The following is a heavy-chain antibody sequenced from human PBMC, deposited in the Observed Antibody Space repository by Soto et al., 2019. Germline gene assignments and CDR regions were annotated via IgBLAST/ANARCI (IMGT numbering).Heavy chain of an antibody. CDR1: GYTFTSYG. CDR2: ISAYNGNT. D-gene: IGHD2-2*01. CDR3: ARDGSDIVVVPAAEDFDY. V-gene: IGHV1-18*01. Sequence: ASVKVSCKASGYTFTSYGISWVRQAPGQGLEWMGWISAYNGNTNYAQKLQGRVTMTTDTSTSTAYRELRSLRSDDTAVYYCARDGSDIVVVPAAEDFDYWGQGTLVTVSS. J-gene: IGHJ4*02.